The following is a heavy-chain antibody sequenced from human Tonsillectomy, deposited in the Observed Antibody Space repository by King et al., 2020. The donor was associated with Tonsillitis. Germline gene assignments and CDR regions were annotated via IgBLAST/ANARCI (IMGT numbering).Heavy chain of an antibody. CDR3: AKDLKREGYYDF. CDR1: GFTFNNYG. V-gene: IGHV3-30*18. Sequence: VQLVESGGGVVQPGRSLRLSCAASGFTFNNYGMHWVRQAPGKGLEWVAVIAYDGGNKFYADSVKGRFIISRDNSKNTLYLQMNSLRAEDTAVYYCAKDLKREGYYDFWGQGTLVTVSS. CDR2: IAYDGGNK. D-gene: IGHD5-24*01. J-gene: IGHJ4*02.